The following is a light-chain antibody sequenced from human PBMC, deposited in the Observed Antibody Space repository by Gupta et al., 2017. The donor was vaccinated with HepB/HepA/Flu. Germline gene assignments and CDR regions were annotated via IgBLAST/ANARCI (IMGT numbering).Light chain of an antibody. CDR3: ATWDDTLSVVL. J-gene: IGLJ2*01. V-gene: IGLV1-47*01. CDR1: SSNIGSNY. Sequence: QSVLTQTPSPSGTPGQRVTISCSGSSSNIGSNYVSWYLQLPGTAPKLLIYRNNQRPSGVPDRFSCSKSGTSASLAISGLRSEDEAEYHCATWDDTLSVVLFGGGTKLTVL. CDR2: RNN.